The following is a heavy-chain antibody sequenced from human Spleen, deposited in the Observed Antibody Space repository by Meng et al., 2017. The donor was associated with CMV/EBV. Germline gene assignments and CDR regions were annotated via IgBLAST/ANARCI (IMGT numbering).Heavy chain of an antibody. CDR1: GFTFSSYS. CDR2: ISSSSSYI. CDR3: ARETELLFGVVKNYYYYGMDV. J-gene: IGHJ6*02. Sequence: GGSLRLSCAASGFTFSSYSMNWVRQAPGRGLEWVSSISSSSSYIYYVDSVKGRFTISRDNAKNSLYLQMNSLRAEDTAVYYCARETELLFGVVKNYYYYGMDVWGQGTTVTVFS. V-gene: IGHV3-21*01. D-gene: IGHD3-3*01.